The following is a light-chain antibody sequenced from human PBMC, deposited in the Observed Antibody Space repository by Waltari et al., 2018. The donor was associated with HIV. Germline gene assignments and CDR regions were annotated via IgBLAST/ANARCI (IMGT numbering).Light chain of an antibody. J-gene: IGLJ2*01. V-gene: IGLV1-44*01. Sequence: QSELSQPPSASGTPGQRVAISCSGSSSNIGRNTVNWYQQLPGTAPKLLIYSNKQRPSGVPDRFPGSKSGTSASLAITGLQSEDEADYYCALWDDSLNGVLFGGGTKLTVL. CDR3: ALWDDSLNGVL. CDR2: SNK. CDR1: SSNIGRNT.